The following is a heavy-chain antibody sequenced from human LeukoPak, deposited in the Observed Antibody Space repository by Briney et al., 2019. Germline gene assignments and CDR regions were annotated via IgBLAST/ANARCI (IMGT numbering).Heavy chain of an antibody. Sequence: GASVKVSCKASGGTFSSYAISWVRQAPGQGLEWMGGIIPIFGTANYAQKFQGRLTITADKSTSTAYMELSSLRSEDTAVYYCARGRENYGDYVDAFDIWGQGTMVTVSS. CDR2: IIPIFGTA. J-gene: IGHJ3*02. CDR3: ARGRENYGDYVDAFDI. V-gene: IGHV1-69*06. CDR1: GGTFSSYA. D-gene: IGHD4-17*01.